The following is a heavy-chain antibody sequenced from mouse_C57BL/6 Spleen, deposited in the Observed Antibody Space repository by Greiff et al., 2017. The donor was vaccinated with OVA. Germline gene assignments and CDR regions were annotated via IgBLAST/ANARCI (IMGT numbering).Heavy chain of an antibody. Sequence: EVKLMESGPELVKPGASVKISCKASGYSFTGYYMNWVKQSPEKSLEWIGEINPSTGGTTYNQKFKAKATLTVDKSSSTAYMQLKSLTSEDSAVYYCARGYYGGDYWGQGTTLTVSS. D-gene: IGHD1-1*02. V-gene: IGHV1-42*01. CDR1: GYSFTGYY. J-gene: IGHJ2*01. CDR3: ARGYYGGDY. CDR2: INPSTGGT.